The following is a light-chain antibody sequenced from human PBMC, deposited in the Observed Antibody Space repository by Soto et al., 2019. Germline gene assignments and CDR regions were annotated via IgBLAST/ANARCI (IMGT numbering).Light chain of an antibody. V-gene: IGKV1-9*01. CDR2: AAS. Sequence: DIQLTQSPSFLSASVGDRVTITCRARQVISSYFPWYQQKPGKAPKLLIYAASTLQSGVRSRFSRSGGGTEITLTVTSLHPQNLATSYFQQHNSYTFRTFGGGTKVEIK. CDR1: QVISSY. J-gene: IGKJ4*01. CDR3: QQHNSYTFRT.